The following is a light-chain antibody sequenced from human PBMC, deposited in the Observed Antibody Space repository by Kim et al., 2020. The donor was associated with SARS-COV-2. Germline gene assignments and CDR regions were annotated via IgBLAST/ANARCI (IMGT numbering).Light chain of an antibody. J-gene: IGLJ3*02. CDR3: GTWDSSLSAWV. CDR1: SSNIGNNY. V-gene: IGLV1-51*01. CDR2: DNN. Sequence: GQKVTIAVSGSSSNIGNNYVSWYQQLPGTAPKLLIYDNNKRPSGVPDRFSGSKSGTSATLGITGLQTGDEADYYCGTWDSSLSAWVFGGGTQLTVL.